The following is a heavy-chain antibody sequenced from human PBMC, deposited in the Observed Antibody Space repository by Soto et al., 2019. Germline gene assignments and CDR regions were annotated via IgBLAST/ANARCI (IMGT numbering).Heavy chain of an antibody. CDR3: ARDLVAGPLQGGFFGY. CDR2: IIPIFGTA. CDR1: GGTFSSYA. D-gene: IGHD6-19*01. J-gene: IGHJ4*02. V-gene: IGHV1-69*12. Sequence: QVQLVQSGAEVKKPGSSVKVSCKASGGTFSSYAISWVRQAPGQGLEWMGGIIPIFGTANYAQKFQGRVTITADESTSTAYMELSSLRSEDTAVYYCARDLVAGPLQGGFFGYWGQGTLVTVSS.